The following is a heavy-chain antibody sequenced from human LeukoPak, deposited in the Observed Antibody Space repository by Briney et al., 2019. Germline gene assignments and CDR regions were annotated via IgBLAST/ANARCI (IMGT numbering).Heavy chain of an antibody. V-gene: IGHV5-51*01. J-gene: IGHJ6*02. CDR1: GYSFTSYW. CDR3: ASGYRHYYYGMDI. Sequence: KAGESLKISCKGSGYSFTSYWIGWVRQMPGKGLEWMGIVYPGDSDTRYSPSFQGQVTISVDKSISTAYLQWSSLKASDTAMYYCASGYRHYYYGMDIWGQGTTVTVSS. D-gene: IGHD5-18*01. CDR2: VYPGDSDT.